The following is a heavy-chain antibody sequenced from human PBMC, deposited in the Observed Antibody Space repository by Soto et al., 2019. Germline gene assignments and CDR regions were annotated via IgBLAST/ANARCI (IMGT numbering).Heavy chain of an antibody. J-gene: IGHJ6*02. Sequence: SETLSLTCTVSGYSISSGYYWGWIRQPPGKGLEWIGSIYHSGSTYYNPSLKSRVTISVDTSKNQFSLKLSSVTAADTAVYYCARVATMVRGVIYYGMDVWGQGTTVTVSS. CDR1: GYSISSGYY. CDR2: IYHSGST. V-gene: IGHV4-38-2*02. D-gene: IGHD3-10*01. CDR3: ARVATMVRGVIYYGMDV.